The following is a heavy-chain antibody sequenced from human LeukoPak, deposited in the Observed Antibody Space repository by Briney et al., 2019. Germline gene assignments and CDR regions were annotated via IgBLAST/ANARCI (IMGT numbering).Heavy chain of an antibody. V-gene: IGHV3-30*02. CDR3: AKGYSSGWYYSDP. J-gene: IGHJ5*02. Sequence: GGSLRLSCAASGFTFSNYGMHWVRQAPGKGLEWVAFIRYDGSNKYYADSVKGRFTISRDNSKTTLYLQMNRLRAEDTAVYYCAKGYSSGWYYSDPWGQGTLVTVSS. D-gene: IGHD6-19*01. CDR1: GFTFSNYG. CDR2: IRYDGSNK.